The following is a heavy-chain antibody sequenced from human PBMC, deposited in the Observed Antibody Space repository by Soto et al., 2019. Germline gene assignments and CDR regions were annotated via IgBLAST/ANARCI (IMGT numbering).Heavy chain of an antibody. Sequence: GGSLRLSCAASGFDVSNTDMSWVRQAPGKGLEWVSVIYSGGYTNYADSVKGRFIVSRDSPKNTLYLQMDSLRAEDTAVYYCAREAIIVIAAPEYYFDYWGQGTLVTVSS. CDR2: IYSGGYT. V-gene: IGHV3-66*01. D-gene: IGHD3-22*01. CDR3: AREAIIVIAAPEYYFDY. J-gene: IGHJ4*02. CDR1: GFDVSNTD.